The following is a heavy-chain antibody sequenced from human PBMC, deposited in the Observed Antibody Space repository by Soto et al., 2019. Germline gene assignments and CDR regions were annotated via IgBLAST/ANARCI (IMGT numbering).Heavy chain of an antibody. J-gene: IGHJ4*02. V-gene: IGHV3-23*01. CDR1: GFTFSSYA. CDR3: AKPGDYYDSSGYYFDY. CDR2: ISGSGGST. D-gene: IGHD3-22*01. Sequence: GGSLRLSCAASGFTFSSYAMSWVRQAPGKGLEWVSAISGSGGSTYYADSVKGRFTISRDNSKNTLYLQMNSLRAEDTAVYYCAKPGDYYDSSGYYFDYWGQGTLVTVSS.